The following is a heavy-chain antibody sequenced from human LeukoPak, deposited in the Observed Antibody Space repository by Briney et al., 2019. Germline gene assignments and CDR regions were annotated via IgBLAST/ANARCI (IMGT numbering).Heavy chain of an antibody. Sequence: SVKVSCKASGGTFSSYAISWVRQAPGQGLEWMGGIIPIFGTANYAQKFQGRVTMTRDTSISTAYMELSRLRSDDTAVYYCARDNTIFGVVMEYYFDYWGQGTLVTVSS. V-gene: IGHV1-69*05. D-gene: IGHD3-3*01. CDR3: ARDNTIFGVVMEYYFDY. J-gene: IGHJ4*02. CDR1: GGTFSSYA. CDR2: IIPIFGTA.